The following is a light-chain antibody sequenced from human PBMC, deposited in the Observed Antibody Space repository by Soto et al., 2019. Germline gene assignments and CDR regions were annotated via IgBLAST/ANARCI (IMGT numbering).Light chain of an antibody. CDR1: SSNIGNNY. V-gene: IGLV1-51*01. CDR2: DSN. Sequence: QSVLTQPPSVSAAPGQKVTISRSGSSSNIGNNYVSWYQQLPGTAPKLLIYDSNKRPSGIPDRFSGSKSGTSATLGITGLQTGDEADYYCGTWDSSLSAVVFGGGTKL. CDR3: GTWDSSLSAVV. J-gene: IGLJ2*01.